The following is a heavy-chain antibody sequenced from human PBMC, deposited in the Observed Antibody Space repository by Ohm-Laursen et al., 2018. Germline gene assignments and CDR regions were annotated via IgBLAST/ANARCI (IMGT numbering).Heavy chain of an antibody. D-gene: IGHD4-17*01. CDR2: IHFSEST. V-gene: IGHV4-4*07. CDR1: GASINNYC. CDR3: ARGDFGDYNWFDP. Sequence: SDTLSLTCTVSGASINNYCWNWIRQPAGKGLEWIGRIHFSESTRYNPSLQGRVTISLDTSNQQFSLKLTSVTAADTAVYYCARGDFGDYNWFDPWGQGTRITVSS. J-gene: IGHJ5*02.